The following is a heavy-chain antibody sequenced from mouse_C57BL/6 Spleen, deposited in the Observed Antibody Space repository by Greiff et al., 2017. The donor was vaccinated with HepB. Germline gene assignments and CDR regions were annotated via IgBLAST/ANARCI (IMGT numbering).Heavy chain of an antibody. CDR3: ARVYYDYRYFDV. V-gene: IGHV5-17*01. Sequence: EVKLVESGGGLVKPGGSLKLSCAASGFTFSDYGMHWVRQAPEKGLEWVAYISSGSSTIYYADTVKGRFTISRDNAKNTLFLQMTSLRSEDTAMYYCARVYYDYRYFDVWGTGPTVTVSS. CDR2: ISSGSSTI. D-gene: IGHD2-4*01. J-gene: IGHJ1*03. CDR1: GFTFSDYG.